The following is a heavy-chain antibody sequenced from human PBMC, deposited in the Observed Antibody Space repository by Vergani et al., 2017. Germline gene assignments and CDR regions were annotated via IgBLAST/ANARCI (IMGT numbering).Heavy chain of an antibody. J-gene: IGHJ4*02. CDR2: ISGSGGST. Sequence: EVQLLESGGGLVQPGGSLRLSCAASGFTFSSYAMSWVRQAPGKGLEWVSAISGSGGSTYYADSVKGRSTISRDNSKNTLYLQMNSLRAEDTAVYYCAKGYCSSTSCYNFDYWGQGTLVTVSS. CDR1: GFTFSSYA. CDR3: AKGYCSSTSCYNFDY. V-gene: IGHV3-23*01. D-gene: IGHD2-2*01.